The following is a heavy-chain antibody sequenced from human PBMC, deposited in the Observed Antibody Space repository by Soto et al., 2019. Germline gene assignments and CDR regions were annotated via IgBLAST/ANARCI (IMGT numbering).Heavy chain of an antibody. J-gene: IGHJ4*02. CDR2: LIPILGLA. CDR3: ARFKLGDDY. CDR1: GGTFSNST. V-gene: IGHV1-69*02. Sequence: QVQLVQSGAEVRKPGSSVKVSCQASGGTFSNSTVTWVRQAPGQGLEWMGRLIPILGLANYAQKFRGRLTITADKSTTTAYMELRSLGSEETAIYYCARFKLGDDYWGQGTLVTVSS. D-gene: IGHD5-12*01.